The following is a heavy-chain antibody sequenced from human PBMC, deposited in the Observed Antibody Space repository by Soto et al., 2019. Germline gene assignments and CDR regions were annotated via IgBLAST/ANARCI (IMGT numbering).Heavy chain of an antibody. V-gene: IGHV1-3*01. CDR2: INAGNGNT. J-gene: IGHJ4*02. CDR1: GYTFTSYA. Sequence: ASVKVSCKASGYTFTSYAMHWVRQAPGQRLEWMGWINAGNGNTKYSQKFQGRVTITRDTSASTAYMELSSMRSEDTAVYYCARGFSQNCSGGSCYFYWGQGTLVTVSS. CDR3: ARGFSQNCSGGSCYFY. D-gene: IGHD2-15*01.